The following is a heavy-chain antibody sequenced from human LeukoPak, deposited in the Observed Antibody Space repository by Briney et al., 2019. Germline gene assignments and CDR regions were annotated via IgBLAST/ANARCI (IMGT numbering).Heavy chain of an antibody. J-gene: IGHJ4*02. Sequence: KAGGTLRLPSAASGFTFNNGYINWLRQAPGKELEEVGRVRSKTDGVTTDYAAVVKGRFTISRDDSENSLYLQINSLKTDDTAVYYCAYYGSGAIRFWGQGTLVNVSS. CDR3: AYYGSGAIRF. CDR2: VRSKTDGVTT. D-gene: IGHD3-10*01. CDR1: GFTFNNGY. V-gene: IGHV3-15*01.